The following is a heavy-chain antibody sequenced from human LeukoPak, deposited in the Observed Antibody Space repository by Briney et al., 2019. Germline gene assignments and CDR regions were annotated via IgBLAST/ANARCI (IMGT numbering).Heavy chain of an antibody. CDR3: AKRTRGFWELPPHYYYYMDV. D-gene: IGHD3-10*01. CDR2: INHSGST. J-gene: IGHJ6*03. V-gene: IGHV4-34*01. CDR1: GGSFSGYY. Sequence: PSETLSLTCAVYGGSFSGYYWSWIRQPPGKGLEWIGEINHSGSTNYNPSLKSRVTISVDTSKNQFSLKLSSVTAADTAVYYCAKRTRGFWELPPHYYYYMDVWGKGTTVTISS.